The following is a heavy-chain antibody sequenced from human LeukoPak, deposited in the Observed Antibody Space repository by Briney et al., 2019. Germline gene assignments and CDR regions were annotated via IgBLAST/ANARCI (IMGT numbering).Heavy chain of an antibody. V-gene: IGHV4-4*07. CDR1: GGSISSYY. CDR2: IYTSGST. D-gene: IGHD2-2*01. CDR3: ARAGDIVVVPAPGDYYYMDV. J-gene: IGHJ6*03. Sequence: SETRSLTCTVSGGSISSYYWSWIRQPAGKGLEWIGRIYTSGSTNYNPSLKSRVTMSVDTSKNQFSLKLSSVTAADTAVYYCARAGDIVVVPAPGDYYYMDVWGKGTTVTVSS.